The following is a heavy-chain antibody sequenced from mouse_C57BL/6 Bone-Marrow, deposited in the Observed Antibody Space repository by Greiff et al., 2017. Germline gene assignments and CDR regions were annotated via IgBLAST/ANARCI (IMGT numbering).Heavy chain of an antibody. V-gene: IGHV1-59*01. J-gene: IGHJ2*01. CDR2: IDPSDSYT. CDR1: GYTFTSYW. Sequence: QVQLQQPGAELVRPGTSVKLSCKASGYTFTSYWMHWVKQRPGQGLEWIGVIDPSDSYTNYNQKFKGKATLTGDTSSSTAYMQLSSLTSEDSAVYYCARRLGQGYWGQGTTLTVSS. CDR3: ARRLGQGY. D-gene: IGHD4-1*01.